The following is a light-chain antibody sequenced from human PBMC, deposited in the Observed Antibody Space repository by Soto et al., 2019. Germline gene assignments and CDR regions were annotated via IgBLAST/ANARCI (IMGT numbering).Light chain of an antibody. CDR2: GAS. CDR3: QQRSNWPQT. J-gene: IGKJ1*01. CDR1: QSVRSNF. V-gene: IGKV3D-20*02. Sequence: EIVLTQSPGTLSLSPGERATLSCSASQSVRSNFLAWYQQKPGQAPRLLIYGASNRATGIPDRFSGSGSGTDFTLTISSLEPEDFAVYYCQQRSNWPQTFGQGTKVDIK.